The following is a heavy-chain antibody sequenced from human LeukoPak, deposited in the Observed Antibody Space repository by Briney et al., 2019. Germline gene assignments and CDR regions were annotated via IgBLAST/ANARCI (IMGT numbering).Heavy chain of an antibody. J-gene: IGHJ4*02. Sequence: SETLSLTCAVYGASLNGHYWSWIRQPPGKGLEWIGEGSDVGGTKYNPSFKSRVTISADTSKNQFSLKLSSVTAADTAVYYCARSALSSWYSNDLDYWGQGTLVTVSS. CDR2: GSDVGGT. CDR3: ARSALSSWYSNDLDY. CDR1: GASLNGHY. V-gene: IGHV4-34*01. D-gene: IGHD6-13*01.